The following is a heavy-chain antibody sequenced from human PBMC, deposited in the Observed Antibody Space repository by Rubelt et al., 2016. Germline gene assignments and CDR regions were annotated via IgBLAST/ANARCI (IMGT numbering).Heavy chain of an antibody. V-gene: IGHV1-2*02. CDR1: GYTFTGYY. J-gene: IGHJ4*02. CDR3: ARGNSGYDYGLDY. CDR2: INPNSGGT. D-gene: IGHD5-12*01. Sequence: QVQLVQSGAEVTKPGASVKVSCKASGYTFTGYYMHWVRQAPGQGLEWMGWINPNSGGTNYAQKFQGRVTMTRDTSVSTAYMELSRLTSDDTAVYYCARGNSGYDYGLDYWGQGTLVTVSS.